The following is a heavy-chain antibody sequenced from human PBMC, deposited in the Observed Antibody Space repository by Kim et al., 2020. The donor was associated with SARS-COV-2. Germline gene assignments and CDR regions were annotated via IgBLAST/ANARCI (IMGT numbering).Heavy chain of an antibody. CDR2: EK. J-gene: IGHJ6*02. D-gene: IGHD2-2*01. Sequence: EKYYVGSMKGRFTISRDSAKNSLSLEMSSLGAEDTAVYYCAEEYLYSMDVWGQGTTVTVSS. V-gene: IGHV3-7*03. CDR3: AEEYLYSMDV.